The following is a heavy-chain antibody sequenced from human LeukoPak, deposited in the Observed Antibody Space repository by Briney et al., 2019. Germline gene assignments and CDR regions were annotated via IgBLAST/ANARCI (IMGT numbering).Heavy chain of an antibody. V-gene: IGHV4-31*03. CDR3: ARGGRYCSSTSCYPRWFDP. J-gene: IGHJ5*02. CDR1: GGSISSGSYY. D-gene: IGHD2-2*01. CDR2: IYYSGST. Sequence: SQTLSLTCTVSGGSISSGSYYWSWIRQHPGKGLEWIGYIYYSGSTYYNPSLKSRVTISVDTSKNQFSLKLSSVTAADTAVYYCARGGRYCSSTSCYPRWFDPWGQGTLVTVSS.